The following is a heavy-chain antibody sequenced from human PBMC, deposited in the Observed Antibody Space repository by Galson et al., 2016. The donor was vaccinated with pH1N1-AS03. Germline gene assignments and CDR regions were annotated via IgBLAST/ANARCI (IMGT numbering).Heavy chain of an antibody. CDR2: VSNDGNNK. D-gene: IGHD1-26*01. Sequence: LRLSCAVSGFHLNDYAMHWVRQAPGKGLEWMAAVSNDGNNKWYADSVKGRFTISRDNSKNTLYLQVNSVRAEDTAVYYCARDALLSLPGGTDYWGQGTLVAVSS. CDR1: GFHLNDYA. J-gene: IGHJ4*02. CDR3: ARDALLSLPGGTDY. V-gene: IGHV3-30*04.